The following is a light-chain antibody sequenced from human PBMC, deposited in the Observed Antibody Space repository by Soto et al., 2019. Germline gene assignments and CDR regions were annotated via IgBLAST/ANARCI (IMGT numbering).Light chain of an antibody. CDR2: EVT. CDR3: SLYISGSTYV. CDR1: SSDVGGYNY. J-gene: IGLJ1*01. Sequence: QSALTQPASVSGSPGQSITISCTGTSSDVGGYNYVSWYQQHPGKAPKLVIYEVTKRPSGVSNRFSGSKSGSTASLTISGLQAEDEADYYCSLYISGSTYVFGTGTKVTVL. V-gene: IGLV2-14*01.